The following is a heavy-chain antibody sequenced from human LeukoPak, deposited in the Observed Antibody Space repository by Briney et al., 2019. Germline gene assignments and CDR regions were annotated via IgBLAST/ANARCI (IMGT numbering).Heavy chain of an antibody. CDR1: GFTFSSYS. CDR3: AKDHYDGSSGGSFDL. V-gene: IGHV3-21*01. J-gene: IGHJ2*01. CDR2: ISSSSSYI. Sequence: PGGSLRLSCAASGFTFSSYSMNWVRQAPGKGLEWVSSISSSSSYIYYGDSVKGRFTISRDNSKNTLYLQMNSLRAEDTAVYYCAKDHYDGSSGGSFDLWGRGTLVTVSS. D-gene: IGHD3-22*01.